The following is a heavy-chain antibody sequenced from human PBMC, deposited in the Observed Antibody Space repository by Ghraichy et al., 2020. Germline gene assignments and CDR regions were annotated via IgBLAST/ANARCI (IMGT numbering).Heavy chain of an antibody. Sequence: SETLSLTCAVYGGSFSGYYWSWIRQPPGKRLEWIGEINHSGSTNYNPSLKSRVTISVDTSKNQFSLKLSSVTAADTAVYYCARGRDFWSGYYFSNWYFDLWGRGTLVTVSS. CDR3: ARGRDFWSGYYFSNWYFDL. V-gene: IGHV4-34*01. D-gene: IGHD3-3*01. CDR1: GGSFSGYY. J-gene: IGHJ2*01. CDR2: INHSGST.